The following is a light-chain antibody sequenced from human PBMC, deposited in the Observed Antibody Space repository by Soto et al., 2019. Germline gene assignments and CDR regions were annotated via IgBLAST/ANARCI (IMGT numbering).Light chain of an antibody. CDR3: CSYAGTFYV. CDR2: GDN. CDR1: TSNIGAPYD. Sequence: QSVLTQPPSVSGAPGQRVSISCTGSTSNIGAPYDVHWYQHLPGTAPKLLIYGDNNRPSGVPDRFSGSKSGTSASLAITRLQAEDEADYYCCSYAGTFYVFGTGTKVTVL. J-gene: IGLJ1*01. V-gene: IGLV1-40*01.